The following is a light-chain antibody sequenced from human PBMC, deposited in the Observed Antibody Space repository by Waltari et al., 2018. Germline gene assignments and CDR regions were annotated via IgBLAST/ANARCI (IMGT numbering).Light chain of an antibody. CDR3: QQYYSTSPLT. J-gene: IGKJ4*01. Sequence: DIVMTQSPHSLAVSVGERATITCKSSQILLYSSNNKNYLAWYQQKPGQPPKLLIYWASTREFGVPDRFSGSGSGTDFTLTISSLQAEDVAVYYCQQYYSTSPLTFGGGTKVEIK. CDR1: QILLYSSNNKNY. CDR2: WAS. V-gene: IGKV4-1*01.